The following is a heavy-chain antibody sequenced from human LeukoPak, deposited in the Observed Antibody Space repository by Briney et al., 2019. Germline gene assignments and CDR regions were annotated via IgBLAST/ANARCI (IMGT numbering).Heavy chain of an antibody. Sequence: GGSLRLSCAASGFTFSNYVMSWVRQAPGKGLEWVSPISGSGVTTYYADSVKGRFTISRGNSNNTLYLQMNSLRAEDTAVYYCAKRHSSGYYSLDAFDTWGQGTMVIVSS. D-gene: IGHD3-22*01. CDR1: GFTFSNYV. CDR2: ISGSGVTT. V-gene: IGHV3-23*01. J-gene: IGHJ3*02. CDR3: AKRHSSGYYSLDAFDT.